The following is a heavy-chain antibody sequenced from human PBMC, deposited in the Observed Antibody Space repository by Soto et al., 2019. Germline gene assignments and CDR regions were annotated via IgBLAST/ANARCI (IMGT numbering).Heavy chain of an antibody. Sequence: QVQLVQSGAEVKKPGSSVKVSCKASGGTFSSYAISWVRQAPGQGLEWMGGIIPIFGTANYAQKFQGRVTITADESTSTAYMELRRLRFEDTAVYYCARLPVADLYRDYWGQGTLVTVSS. J-gene: IGHJ4*02. CDR1: GGTFSSYA. CDR2: IIPIFGTA. V-gene: IGHV1-69*12. CDR3: ARLPVADLYRDY. D-gene: IGHD6-19*01.